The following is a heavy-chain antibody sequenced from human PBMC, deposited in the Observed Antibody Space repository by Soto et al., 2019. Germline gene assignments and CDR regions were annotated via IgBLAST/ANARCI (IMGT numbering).Heavy chain of an antibody. Sequence: GASVKVSCQASGYTFTSYGISWVRQAPGQGLEWMGWISAYNGNTNYAQKLQGRVTMTTDTSTSTAYMELRNLRSDDTSVYYCARPLRLKDAFDIWGQGTMVTVSS. J-gene: IGHJ3*02. D-gene: IGHD3-3*01. V-gene: IGHV1-18*01. CDR1: GYTFTSYG. CDR3: ARPLRLKDAFDI. CDR2: ISAYNGNT.